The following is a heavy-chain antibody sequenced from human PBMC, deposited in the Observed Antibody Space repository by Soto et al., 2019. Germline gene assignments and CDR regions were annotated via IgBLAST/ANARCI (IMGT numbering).Heavy chain of an antibody. Sequence: VKVSCKASGFTFTSSAVQWVRQARGQRLEWIGWIVVGSGNTNYAQKFQERVTITRDMSTSTAYMELSSLRSEDTAVYYCATALDFDWSVCDYWGQGTLVTVSS. CDR1: GFTFTSSA. V-gene: IGHV1-58*01. CDR3: ATALDFDWSVCDY. D-gene: IGHD3-9*01. J-gene: IGHJ4*02. CDR2: IVVGSGNT.